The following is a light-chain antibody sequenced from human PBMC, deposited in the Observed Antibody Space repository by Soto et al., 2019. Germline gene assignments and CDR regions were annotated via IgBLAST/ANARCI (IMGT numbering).Light chain of an antibody. CDR2: KAS. J-gene: IGKJ1*01. Sequence: DIQMTQSPSTLSGSVGDRVTITCRASQTISSWLAWYQQKPGKAPKLLIYKASTLKSGVPSRFSGSGSGKEFTLTSSSLHPDDFATYYCQHYNSYSEAFGQGTKVELK. CDR3: QHYNSYSEA. CDR1: QTISSW. V-gene: IGKV1-5*03.